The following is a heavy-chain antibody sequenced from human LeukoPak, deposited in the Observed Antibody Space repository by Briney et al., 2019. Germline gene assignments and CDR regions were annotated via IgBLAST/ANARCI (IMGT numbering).Heavy chain of an antibody. D-gene: IGHD3-10*01. CDR2: ISDSGSTI. J-gene: IGHJ4*02. Sequence: PGGSLRLSCAASEFVFSDYYMSWIRQAPGQGLEWVSYISDSGSTIYYADSVKGRFNISRDNVKNSLYLQMDGLRAEDTAVYYCAREMEGDYGSGTFFDLWGQGNMVTVSS. CDR1: EFVFSDYY. V-gene: IGHV3-11*01. CDR3: AREMEGDYGSGTFFDL.